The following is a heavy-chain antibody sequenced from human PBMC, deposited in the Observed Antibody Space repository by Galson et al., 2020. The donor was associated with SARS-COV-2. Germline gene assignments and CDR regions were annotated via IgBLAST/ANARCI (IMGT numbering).Heavy chain of an antibody. CDR1: GFTFSGST. D-gene: IGHD2-21*01. J-gene: IGHJ4*02. CDR2: IRNKANSYAT. V-gene: IGHV3-73*01. CDR3: TRGDCGGDCYSGY. Sequence: GESLKISCAASGFTFSGSTIHWVRQASGKGLEWVGRIRNKANSYATAYAASVKGRITISRDDSKNTAYLQMNSLKTEDTAVYYCTRGDCGGDCYSGYWGQGTLVTVSS.